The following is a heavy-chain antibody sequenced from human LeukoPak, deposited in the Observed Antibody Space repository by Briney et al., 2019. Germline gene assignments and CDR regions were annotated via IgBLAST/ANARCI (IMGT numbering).Heavy chain of an antibody. CDR1: GGSFSSYY. CDR2: INHSGST. J-gene: IGHJ4*02. CDR3: ARGRTYDFWSGYPSHFDY. D-gene: IGHD3-3*01. Sequence: SETLSLTCAVYGGSFSSYYWSWIRQPPGKGLEWIGEINHSGSTNYNPSLKSRVTISVDTSKNQFSLKLSSVTAADTAVYYCARGRTYDFWSGYPSHFDYWGQGTLVTVSS. V-gene: IGHV4-34*01.